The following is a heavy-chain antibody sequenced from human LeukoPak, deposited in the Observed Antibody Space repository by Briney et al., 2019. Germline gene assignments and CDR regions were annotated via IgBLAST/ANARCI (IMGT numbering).Heavy chain of an antibody. J-gene: IGHJ4*02. CDR1: GGTFSSYA. V-gene: IGHV1-69*13. D-gene: IGHD1-26*01. CDR3: ARLGGATQAFDY. CDR2: IIPIFGTA. Sequence: SVKVSCTASGGTFSSYAISWVRQAPGQGLEWMGGIIPIFGTANYAQKFQGRVTITADESTSTAYMELSSLRSEDTAVYYCARLGGATQAFDYWGQGTLVTVSS.